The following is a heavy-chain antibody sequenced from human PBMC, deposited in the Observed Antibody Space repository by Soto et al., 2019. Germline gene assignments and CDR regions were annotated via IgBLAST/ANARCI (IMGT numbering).Heavy chain of an antibody. CDR1: GFTFSSYG. V-gene: IGHV3-30*18. CDR3: AKDLRGSGWYECVDY. Sequence: GSLRLSCAASGFTFSSYGMHWVRQAPGKGLEWVAVISYDGSNKYYADSVKGRFTISRDNSKNTLYLQMNSLRAEDTAVYYCAKDLRGSGWYECVDYWGQGTLVTVSS. CDR2: ISYDGSNK. J-gene: IGHJ4*02. D-gene: IGHD6-19*01.